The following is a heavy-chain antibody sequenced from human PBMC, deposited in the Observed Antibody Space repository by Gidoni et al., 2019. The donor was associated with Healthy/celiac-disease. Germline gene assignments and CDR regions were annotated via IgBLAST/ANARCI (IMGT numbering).Heavy chain of an antibody. CDR3: ARCPDAFDI. J-gene: IGHJ3*02. V-gene: IGHV4-59*08. CDR1: GSISSYY. Sequence: QVQLQESGPGLVKTSETLSLTCTVSGSISSYYWSWIRQPPGKGLEWIGYIYYSGSTNYNPPLQSRVTISVDTSKNQFSLKLSSVTAADTAVYYCARCPDAFDIWGQGTMVTVSS. CDR2: IYYSGST.